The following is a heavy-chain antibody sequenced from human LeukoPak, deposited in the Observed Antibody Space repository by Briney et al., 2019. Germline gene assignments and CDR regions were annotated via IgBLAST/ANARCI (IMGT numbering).Heavy chain of an antibody. CDR2: ISSSGSTI. D-gene: IGHD6-13*01. J-gene: IGHJ4*02. Sequence: GGSLRLSCAASGFTFSDYYMSWIRQAPGKGLEWVSYISSSGSTIYYADSVKGRFTSSRDNAKNSLYLQMNSLRAEDTTVYYCAREGSSSWELDYWGQGTLVTVSS. CDR3: AREGSSSWELDY. V-gene: IGHV3-11*01. CDR1: GFTFSDYY.